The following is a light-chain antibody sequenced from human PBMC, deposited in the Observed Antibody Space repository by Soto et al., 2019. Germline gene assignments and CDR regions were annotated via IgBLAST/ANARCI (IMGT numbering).Light chain of an antibody. CDR2: GVS. V-gene: IGKV3-20*01. Sequence: EIVMTQSPATLSVSPGERATLSCRASQSVSSKLAWFQQKPGQAPSLLIYGVSTRATGVPVRFSGSGSGTDFTLTISRLEPEDFAVYYCQQYGSSPLTFGGGTKVDIK. J-gene: IGKJ4*01. CDR3: QQYGSSPLT. CDR1: QSVSSK.